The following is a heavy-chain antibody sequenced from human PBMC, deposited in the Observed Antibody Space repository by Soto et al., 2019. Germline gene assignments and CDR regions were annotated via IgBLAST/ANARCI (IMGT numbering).Heavy chain of an antibody. D-gene: IGHD3-3*01. CDR2: INGSGGRT. J-gene: IGHJ3*02. V-gene: IGHV3-23*01. CDR3: AKGGYYSVFDI. CDR1: GFHFSSYA. Sequence: GGSLRLSCVASGFHFSSYAMSWVRQTPGEGLEWVSGINGSGGRTYYADSVKGRFTISRDHSNNILSLQMHILRVQDPAVYFGAKGGYYSVFDIWGQGTMVTVAS.